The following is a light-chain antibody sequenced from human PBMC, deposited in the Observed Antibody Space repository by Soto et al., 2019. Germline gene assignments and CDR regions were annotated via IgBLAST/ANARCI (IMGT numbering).Light chain of an antibody. CDR1: QTISSW. Sequence: DIQMTQSPSTLSGSVGDRVTITCRASQTISSWLAWYQQKPGKAPKLLISGASTLQSGVPSRFSGSGSGTEFTLTISSLQPEDFATYSCQQLHSWGVTFGGGTKVDI. V-gene: IGKV1-5*01. CDR2: GAS. CDR3: QQLHSWGVT. J-gene: IGKJ4*01.